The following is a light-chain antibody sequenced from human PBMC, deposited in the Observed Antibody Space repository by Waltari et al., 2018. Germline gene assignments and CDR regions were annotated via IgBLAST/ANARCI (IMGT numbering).Light chain of an antibody. CDR3: QSYDSNNPVV. Sequence: NFMLTQPHSVSESPGKTVTISCTRSSGSIASNYVQWYQQRPVSAPTTVIYEDTQRPSGVPDRFSGSIDSSTNSASLTISGLKTEDEADYYCQSYDSNNPVVFGGGTKLTVL. J-gene: IGLJ2*01. CDR1: SGSIASNY. CDR2: EDT. V-gene: IGLV6-57*04.